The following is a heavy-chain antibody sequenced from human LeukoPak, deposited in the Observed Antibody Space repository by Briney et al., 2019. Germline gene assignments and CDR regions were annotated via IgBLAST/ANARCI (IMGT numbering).Heavy chain of an antibody. CDR3: ARAGLYNWNYEGTAYFDY. J-gene: IGHJ4*02. CDR1: GFTFSSYE. Sequence: GGSLRLSCAASGFTFSSYEMNWVRQAPGKGLEWVSYISSSGSTIHYADSVKGRFTISRDNAKNSLYLQMNSLRAEDTALYYCARAGLYNWNYEGTAYFDYWGQGTLVTVSS. V-gene: IGHV3-48*03. CDR2: ISSSGSTI. D-gene: IGHD1-7*01.